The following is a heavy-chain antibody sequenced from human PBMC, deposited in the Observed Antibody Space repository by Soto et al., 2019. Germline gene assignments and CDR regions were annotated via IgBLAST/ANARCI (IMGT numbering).Heavy chain of an antibody. CDR3: ARHHGEWELLKGLGY. CDR1: GFTFRTYA. D-gene: IGHD1-26*01. CDR2: ISYDGSNK. J-gene: IGHJ1*01. V-gene: IGHV3-30-3*01. Sequence: GGSLRLSCAASGFTFRTYAMHWVRQAPGKGLEWVAVISYDGSNKYYADFVKGRFTISRDNSKNTLYLQMTSLRPEDTAIYFCARHHGEWELLKGLGYWGQGTLVTVSS.